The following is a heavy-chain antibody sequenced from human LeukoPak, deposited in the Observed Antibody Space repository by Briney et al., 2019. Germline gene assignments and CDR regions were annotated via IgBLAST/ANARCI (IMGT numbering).Heavy chain of an antibody. V-gene: IGHV1-18*01. Sequence: ASVKVSCKASGYTFTSYGISWVRQAPGQGLEWMGWISAYNGNTSYAQKLQGRVTMTTDTSTSTAYMELRSLRSDDTAVYYCARTIVVVPAAIGNWFDPWGQGTLVTVSS. CDR2: ISAYNGNT. CDR1: GYTFTSYG. D-gene: IGHD2-2*02. J-gene: IGHJ5*02. CDR3: ARTIVVVPAAIGNWFDP.